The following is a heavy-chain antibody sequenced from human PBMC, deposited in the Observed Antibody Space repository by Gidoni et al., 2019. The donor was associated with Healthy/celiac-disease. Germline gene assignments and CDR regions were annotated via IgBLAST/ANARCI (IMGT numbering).Heavy chain of an antibody. V-gene: IGHV3-21*01. CDR2: ISSSSSYI. D-gene: IGHD2-2*02. J-gene: IGHJ3*01. Sequence: EVQLVESGGGLVKPGGSLRLSCAASGFTFSSYSMNWVRQAPGKGLEWVSSISSSSSYIYYADSVKGRFTISRDNAKNSLYLQMNSLRAEDTAVYYCARGRCSSTSCYNYMWGQGTMVTVSS. CDR3: ARGRCSSTSCYNYM. CDR1: GFTFSSYS.